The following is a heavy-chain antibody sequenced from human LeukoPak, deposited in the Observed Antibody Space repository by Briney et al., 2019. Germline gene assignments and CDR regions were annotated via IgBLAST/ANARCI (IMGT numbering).Heavy chain of an antibody. CDR2: INGDGSNI. CDR3: AKDLYSNYGPADY. CDR1: GFTFSSYW. V-gene: IGHV3-74*01. D-gene: IGHD4-11*01. Sequence: PPGGSLRLSCAASGFTFSSYWMHWVRQVPGKGLVWVARINGDGSNIAYADSVRGRFTISRDNAKNTLYLEMSSLRAEDTAVYYCAKDLYSNYGPADYWGQGNLVTVSS. J-gene: IGHJ4*02.